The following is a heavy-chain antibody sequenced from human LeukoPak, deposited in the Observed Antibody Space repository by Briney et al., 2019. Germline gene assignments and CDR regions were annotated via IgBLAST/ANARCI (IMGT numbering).Heavy chain of an antibody. Sequence: GGSLRLSCAASGFTFSSYEMNWVRQAPGKGLEWISFISSGGNTIYYADSVKGRFTISRDNAKNSLYLQMNRLRAEDTAVYYCTRPSIYDYWGQGTLVTVSS. CDR1: GFTFSSYE. J-gene: IGHJ4*02. D-gene: IGHD6-6*01. V-gene: IGHV3-48*03. CDR3: TRPSIYDY. CDR2: ISSGGNTI.